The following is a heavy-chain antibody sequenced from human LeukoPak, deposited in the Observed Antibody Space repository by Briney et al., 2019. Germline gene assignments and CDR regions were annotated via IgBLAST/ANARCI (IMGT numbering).Heavy chain of an antibody. CDR3: ARDQSVRLLQTSSTYFKHVFAI. CDR2: ITSSGSTI. V-gene: IGHV3-48*03. Sequence: PGGSLRLSCAASGFTFSSYEMNWVRQAPGEGLEWVSYITSSGSTIYYADSVKGRFTISRDNAKNSLYLQMNSLRFDDTAVYYCARDQSVRLLQTSSTYFKHVFAICGQGSMVTVSS. CDR1: GFTFSSYE. J-gene: IGHJ3*02. D-gene: IGHD6-13*01.